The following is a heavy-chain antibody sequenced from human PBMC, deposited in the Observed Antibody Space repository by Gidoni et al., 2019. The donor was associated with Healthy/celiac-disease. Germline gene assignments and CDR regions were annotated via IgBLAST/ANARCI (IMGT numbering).Heavy chain of an antibody. Sequence: QVQLQESGPGLVKPSQTLSLTCTVSGGSISSGSYYWSWIRQPAGKGLEWIGRIYTSGSTNYNPSLKSRVTISVDTSKNQFSLKLSSVTAADTAVYYCARVAGGRAIDYWGQGTLVTVSS. J-gene: IGHJ4*02. CDR2: IYTSGST. CDR1: GGSISSGSYY. V-gene: IGHV4-61*02. D-gene: IGHD2-15*01. CDR3: ARVAGGRAIDY.